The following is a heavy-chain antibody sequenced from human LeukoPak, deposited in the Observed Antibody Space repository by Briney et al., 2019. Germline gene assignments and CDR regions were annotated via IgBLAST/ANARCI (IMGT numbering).Heavy chain of an antibody. CDR3: ARVHKRVRGTAFDY. Sequence: SETLSLTCAVYGGSFSGYYWSWIRQPPGKGLEWIGEINHSGSTNYNPSLKSRVTISVDTSKNQFSLKLSSVTAADTAVYYCARVHKRVRGTAFDYWGQGTLVTVSS. CDR1: GGSFSGYY. V-gene: IGHV4-34*01. J-gene: IGHJ4*02. CDR2: INHSGST. D-gene: IGHD1-1*01.